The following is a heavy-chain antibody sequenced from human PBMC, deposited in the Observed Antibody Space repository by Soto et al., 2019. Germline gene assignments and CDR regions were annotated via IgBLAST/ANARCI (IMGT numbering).Heavy chain of an antibody. CDR2: IYPGDSDT. CDR1: GYSFTSYW. D-gene: IGHD4-17*01. Sequence: PGESLKISCNGSGYSFTSYWIGWVRQMPGKGLEWMGIIYPGDSDTRYSPSFQGQVTISADKSISTAYLQWSSLKASDTAMYYCARLGLRHYYYYGMDVWGQGTTVTVSS. V-gene: IGHV5-51*01. J-gene: IGHJ6*02. CDR3: ARLGLRHYYYYGMDV.